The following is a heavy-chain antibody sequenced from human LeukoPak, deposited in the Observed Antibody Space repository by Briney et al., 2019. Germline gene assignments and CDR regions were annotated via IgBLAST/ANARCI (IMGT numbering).Heavy chain of an antibody. CDR2: INHSGST. CDR3: ARGMHPDY. V-gene: IGHV4-34*01. J-gene: IGHJ4*02. Sequence: PSETLSLNCDVYGGSFSGYYWSWIRQPPGKGLEWIGEINHSGSTNYNPSLKSRVTISVDTSKNQFSLKLSSVTAADTAVYYCARGMHPDYWGQGTLVTVSS. CDR1: GGSFSGYY.